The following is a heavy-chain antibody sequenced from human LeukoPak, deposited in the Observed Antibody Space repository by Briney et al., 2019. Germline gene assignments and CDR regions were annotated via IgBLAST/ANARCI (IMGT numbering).Heavy chain of an antibody. D-gene: IGHD5-24*01. Sequence: GGSLRLSCAAPGFTFDDYAMHWVRHAPGKGLEWVSLISWDGGSTYYADSVKGRFTISRDNSKDSLYLQMNSLRAEDTALYYCAKAGYNIFDYWGQGTLVTVSS. CDR2: ISWDGGST. J-gene: IGHJ4*02. CDR1: GFTFDDYA. CDR3: AKAGYNIFDY. V-gene: IGHV3-43D*03.